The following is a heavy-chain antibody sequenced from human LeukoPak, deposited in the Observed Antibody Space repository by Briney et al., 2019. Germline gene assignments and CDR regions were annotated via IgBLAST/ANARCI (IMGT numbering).Heavy chain of an antibody. Sequence: PSETLSLTCTVSGASISSYYWSWIRQPPGKGLEWIGYIYYSGSSNYNPSLKSRVTISVDTSKNQFSLKLSSVTAADTAVYYCARYPLDGYNYYFDYWGQGTLVTVSS. CDR3: ARYPLDGYNYYFDY. J-gene: IGHJ4*02. V-gene: IGHV4-59*01. CDR2: IYYSGSS. D-gene: IGHD5-24*01. CDR1: GASISSYY.